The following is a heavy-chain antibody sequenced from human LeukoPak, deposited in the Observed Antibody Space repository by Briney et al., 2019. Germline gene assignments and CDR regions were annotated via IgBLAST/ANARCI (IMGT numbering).Heavy chain of an antibody. CDR2: IRYDGSNK. CDR3: ARVPGYGSGSSRWY. V-gene: IGHV3-30*02. J-gene: IGHJ4*02. CDR1: GFTFSSYG. Sequence: DPGGSLRLSCAASGFTFSSYGMHWVRQAPGKGLEWVAFIRYDGSNKYYADSVKGRFTISRDNSKNTLYLQMNSLRAEDTAVYYCARVPGYGSGSSRWYWGQGTLVTVSS. D-gene: IGHD3-10*01.